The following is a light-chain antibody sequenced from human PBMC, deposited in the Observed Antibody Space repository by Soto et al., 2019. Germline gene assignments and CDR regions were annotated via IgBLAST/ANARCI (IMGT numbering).Light chain of an antibody. J-gene: IGKJ1*01. CDR2: GAS. Sequence: EIVLTQSPDTLSLSPGDRATVSCRASQTVGASYVAWYQHRPGQAPKFLMYGASTRATGIPDRFSGSGSGPEFTLTIDSLEPEDFGLYYCQQYGKSPWTFGQGTRVEI. V-gene: IGKV3-20*01. CDR3: QQYGKSPWT. CDR1: QTVGASY.